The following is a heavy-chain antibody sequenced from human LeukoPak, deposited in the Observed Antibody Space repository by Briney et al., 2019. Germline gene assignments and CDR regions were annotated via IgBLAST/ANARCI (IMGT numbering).Heavy chain of an antibody. CDR1: GDSISTTNYY. CDR3: ASNSSSADY. J-gene: IGHJ4*02. V-gene: IGHV4-39*07. D-gene: IGHD6-13*01. CDR2: ISFSGST. Sequence: SETLSLTCTVSGDSISTTNYYWGWIRQPPGKGLDWIGSISFSGSTYYNPSLNSRVTISVDTSKNQFSLKLSSVTAADTAVYYCASNSSSADYWGQGTLVTVSS.